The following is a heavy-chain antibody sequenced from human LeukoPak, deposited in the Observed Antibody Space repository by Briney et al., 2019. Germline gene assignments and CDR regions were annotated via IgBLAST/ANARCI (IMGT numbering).Heavy chain of an antibody. CDR2: ISYDGNNK. CDR1: GFTFSSYA. D-gene: IGHD6-6*01. CDR3: ARAVAARLLNPRNWFDP. Sequence: PGGSLRLSCAASGFTFSSYAMHWVRQAPGKGLEWVAVISYDGNNKYYTDSVKGRFTISRDISKNTLYLQMNSLRSEDTAVYYCARAVAARLLNPRNWFDPWGQGTLVTVSS. V-gene: IGHV3-30*04. J-gene: IGHJ5*02.